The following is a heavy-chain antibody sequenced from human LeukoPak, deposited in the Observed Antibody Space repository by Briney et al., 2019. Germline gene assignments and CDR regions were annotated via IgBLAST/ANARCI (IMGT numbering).Heavy chain of an antibody. CDR2: IYYSGST. V-gene: IGHV4-59*11. CDR1: GGSISSHY. CDR3: AREMVDSSGSPRYDY. J-gene: IGHJ4*02. Sequence: SETLSLTCTVSGGSISSHYWSWTRQPPGKGLEWIGYIYYSGSTNYNPSLKSRVTISVDTSKNQFSLKLSSVTAADTAVYYCAREMVDSSGSPRYDYWGQGTLVTVSS. D-gene: IGHD3-22*01.